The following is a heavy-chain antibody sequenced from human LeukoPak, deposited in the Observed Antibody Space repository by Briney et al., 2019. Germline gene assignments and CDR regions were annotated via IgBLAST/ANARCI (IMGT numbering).Heavy chain of an antibody. V-gene: IGHV1-2*02. CDR2: INPNSGGT. J-gene: IGHJ5*02. D-gene: IGHD1-26*01. CDR1: GYTFTGYY. CDR3: AREKIVGVNNWFDP. Sequence: GASMKVSCKASGYTFTGYYMHWVRQAPGQGLEWMGWINPNSGGTNYAQKFQGRVTMTRDTSISTAYMELSRLRSDDTAVYYCAREKIVGVNNWFDPWGQGTLVTVSS.